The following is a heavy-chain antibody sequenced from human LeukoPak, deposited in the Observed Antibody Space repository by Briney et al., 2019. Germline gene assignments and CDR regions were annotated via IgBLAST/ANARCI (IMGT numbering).Heavy chain of an antibody. CDR3: ARAGYSGYDLVY. Sequence: SETLSLTCTVSGGSVSSGGYYWTWIRQPPGKRLEWIGYIYYSGNINYNPSLKSRVTISVDTSKTQFSLKLSSVTAADTAVYYCARAGYSGYDLVYWGQGTLVTVSS. D-gene: IGHD5-12*01. CDR1: GGSVSSGGYY. J-gene: IGHJ4*02. V-gene: IGHV4-61*08. CDR2: IYYSGNI.